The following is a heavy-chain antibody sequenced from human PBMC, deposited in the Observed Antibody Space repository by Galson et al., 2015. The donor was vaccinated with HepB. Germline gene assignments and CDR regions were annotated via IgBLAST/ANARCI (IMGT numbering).Heavy chain of an antibody. CDR1: GYTFIGYY. V-gene: IGHV1-2*02. J-gene: IGHJ5*02. D-gene: IGHD2-15*01. CDR3: ARTEGYGSGGICANRFDP. CDR2: INPNSGGT. Sequence: SVKVSCKASGYTFIGYYIHWVRQAPGQGLEWMGWINPNSGGTKYAQKFQGRVTVTRDTSISTAHMELSRLTSDDTAVYYCARTEGYGSGGICANRFDPLGQGTLVTVSS.